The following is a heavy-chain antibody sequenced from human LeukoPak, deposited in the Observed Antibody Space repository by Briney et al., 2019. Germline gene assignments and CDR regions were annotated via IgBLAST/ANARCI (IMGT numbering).Heavy chain of an antibody. CDR2: INPNSGGT. CDR1: GYTFTGYF. V-gene: IGHV1-2*02. CDR3: ARESIIPAARGDY. Sequence: ASVKVSCKASGYTFTGYFIHWVRQVPGQGLEWMGWINPNSGGTNYAQKFQGRVTMTRDTSTNTAYMELSRLRSDDTAIYYCARESIIPAARGDYRGQGTLVTVSS. D-gene: IGHD2-2*01. J-gene: IGHJ4*02.